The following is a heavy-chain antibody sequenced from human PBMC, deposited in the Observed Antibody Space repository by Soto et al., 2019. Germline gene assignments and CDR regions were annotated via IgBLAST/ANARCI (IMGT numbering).Heavy chain of an antibody. J-gene: IGHJ4*02. D-gene: IGHD3-22*01. CDR1: GGSVSSGVYY. Sequence: QVQLQESGPGLVKPSQTLSLTCTVSGGSVSSGVYYWSWIRQHPGKGLEWIGYIYYSGNTYYNPSLKRRVTISVDTSKNQFSLKLSSMTAADTAVYYCARATYYEYYFDYWGQGTLVTVSS. CDR3: ARATYYEYYFDY. V-gene: IGHV4-31*03. CDR2: IYYSGNT.